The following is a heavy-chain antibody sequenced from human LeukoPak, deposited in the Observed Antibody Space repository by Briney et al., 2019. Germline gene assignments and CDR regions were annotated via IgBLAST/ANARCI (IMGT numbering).Heavy chain of an antibody. Sequence: SETLSLTCTVSGYPISSGYYWGWIRQPPGKGLEWIGSIYHSGSTYYNPSLKSRVTISVDTSKNQFSLKLSSVTAADTAVYYCAKTRYSSSSHFDYWGQGILVTVSS. V-gene: IGHV4-38-2*02. CDR3: AKTRYSSSSHFDY. J-gene: IGHJ4*02. D-gene: IGHD6-6*01. CDR2: IYHSGST. CDR1: GYPISSGYY.